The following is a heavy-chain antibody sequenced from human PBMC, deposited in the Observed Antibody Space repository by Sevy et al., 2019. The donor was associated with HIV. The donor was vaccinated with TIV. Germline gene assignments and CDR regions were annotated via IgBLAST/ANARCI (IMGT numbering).Heavy chain of an antibody. J-gene: IGHJ6*02. Sequence: SETLSLPCTVSGGSISSSSYYWGWIRQPPGKGLEWIGSIYYSGSTYYNPSLKSRVTISVDTSKNQFSLKLSSVTAADTAEYYCARPRLGYCSGGSCYARGTYYYYYGMDVWGQGTTVTVSS. V-gene: IGHV4-39*01. D-gene: IGHD2-15*01. CDR2: IYYSGST. CDR1: GGSISSSSYY. CDR3: ARPRLGYCSGGSCYARGTYYYYYGMDV.